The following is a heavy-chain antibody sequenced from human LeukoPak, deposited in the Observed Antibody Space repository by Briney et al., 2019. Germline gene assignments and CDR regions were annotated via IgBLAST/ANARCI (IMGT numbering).Heavy chain of an antibody. V-gene: IGHV4-39*01. J-gene: IGHJ4*02. CDR2: IYYSGST. CDR3: EIGDGSGSSPHRY. CDR1: GGSISSSSYY. Sequence: SETLSLTCTVSGGSISSSSYYRGCIRQPPGKGLEWTGSIYYSGSTYYNPSLMSRVTISVDTTKNQFSLKLSSVTAADTAVSYSEIGDGSGSSPHRYWSQGTLVTVS. D-gene: IGHD3-10*01.